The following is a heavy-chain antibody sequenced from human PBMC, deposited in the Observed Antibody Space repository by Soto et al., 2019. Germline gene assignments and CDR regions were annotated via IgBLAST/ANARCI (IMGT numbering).Heavy chain of an antibody. CDR1: VYIVSRNL. J-gene: IGHJ6*02. CDR3: SSPAWGTYRSPYYYYCMDV. CDR2: IYSGGST. D-gene: IGHD3-16*02. V-gene: IGHV3-53*01. Sequence: GGSLRLSCAASVYIVSRNLMSWVRQAPGKGLEWVSVIYSGGSTYYADSVKGRFTISRDNAKNTPYLQMNSRRAEDTDMYYCSSPAWGTYRSPYYYYCMDVCRQRTTVTVAS.